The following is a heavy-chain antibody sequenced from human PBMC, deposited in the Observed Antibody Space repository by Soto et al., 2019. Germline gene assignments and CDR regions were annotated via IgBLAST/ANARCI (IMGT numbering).Heavy chain of an antibody. Sequence: SETLSLTCTVSGGSISSYYWSWIRQPPGKGLEWIGYIYYSGSTNYNPSLKSRVTISVDTSKNQFSLKLSSVTATDTAVYYCASATTGRRYYYYMDVWGKGTTVTVSS. CDR3: ASATTGRRYYYYMDV. J-gene: IGHJ6*03. V-gene: IGHV4-59*01. CDR1: GGSISSYY. D-gene: IGHD1-1*01. CDR2: IYYSGST.